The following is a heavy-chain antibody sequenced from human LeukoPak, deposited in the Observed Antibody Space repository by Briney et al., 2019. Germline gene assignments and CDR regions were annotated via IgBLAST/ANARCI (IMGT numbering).Heavy chain of an antibody. V-gene: IGHV3-73*01. D-gene: IGHD3-10*01. CDR3: TTDLGTYYHGSQRLIPIDY. Sequence: GGSLRLSCVASGFTFSGSAIHWVRQASGKGLEWVGRVRSKADSYATAYTASMKGRFIISRDDSKNTAYLQMNSLKTEDTAVYYCTTDLGTYYHGSQRLIPIDYWGQGTLVTVSS. J-gene: IGHJ4*02. CDR1: GFTFSGSA. CDR2: VRSKADSYAT.